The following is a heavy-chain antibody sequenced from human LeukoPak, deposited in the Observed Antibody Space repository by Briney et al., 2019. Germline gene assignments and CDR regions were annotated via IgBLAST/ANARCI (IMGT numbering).Heavy chain of an antibody. J-gene: IGHJ3*02. V-gene: IGHV4-59*12. CDR2: IYYSGST. Sequence: SETLSLTCTVSGGSISSYYWSWIRQPPGKGLEWIGYIYYSGSTNYNPSLKSRVTISVDTSKNQFSLKLRSVTAADTAVYYCARDKREPRYAFDIWGQGTMVTVSS. CDR1: GGSISSYY. D-gene: IGHD1-26*01. CDR3: ARDKREPRYAFDI.